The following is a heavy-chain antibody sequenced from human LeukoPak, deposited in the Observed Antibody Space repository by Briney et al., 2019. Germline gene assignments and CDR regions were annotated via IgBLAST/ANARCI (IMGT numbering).Heavy chain of an antibody. CDR1: GGTFSSYA. CDR3: ARSNSRQLPLRRAYYYYMDV. J-gene: IGHJ6*03. V-gene: IGHV1-69*04. D-gene: IGHD2-2*01. Sequence: SVKVSCKASGGTFSSYAISWVRQAPGQGLEWMGRIIPILGIANYAQKFQGRVTITADKSTSTAYMELSSLRSEDTAVYYCARSNSRQLPLRRAYYYYMDVWGKGTTVTVSS. CDR2: IIPILGIA.